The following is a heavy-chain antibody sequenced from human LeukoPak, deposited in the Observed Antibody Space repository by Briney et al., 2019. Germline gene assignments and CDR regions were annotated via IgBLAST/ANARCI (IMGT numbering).Heavy chain of an antibody. CDR1: GGSFSGYY. V-gene: IGHV4-34*01. CDR3: ARRYWVAVAYRAGWFDP. J-gene: IGHJ5*02. D-gene: IGHD6-19*01. Sequence: MTSETLSLTCAVYGGSFSGYYWSWIRQPPGKGLEWIGEINHSGGTNYNPSLKSRVTISVDTSKNQFSLKLSSVTAADTAVYYCARRYWVAVAYRAGWFDPWGQGTLVTVSS. CDR2: INHSGGT.